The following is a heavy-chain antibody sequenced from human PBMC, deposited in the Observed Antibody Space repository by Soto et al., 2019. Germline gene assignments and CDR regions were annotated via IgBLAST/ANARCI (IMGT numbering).Heavy chain of an antibody. Sequence: ASVKVSCKASGYTFTGYYMHWVRQAPGQGREWMGWINPKSGGTNYAQKFQGRVTMTRDTSIRTAYMELSRLRSDDTAVYYCAREDIVVEPAATTAQYYYGMEVLGQGTTVIVSS. J-gene: IGHJ6*01. CDR3: AREDIVVEPAATTAQYYYGMEV. D-gene: IGHD2-2*01. CDR1: GYTFTGYY. V-gene: IGHV1-2*02. CDR2: INPKSGGT.